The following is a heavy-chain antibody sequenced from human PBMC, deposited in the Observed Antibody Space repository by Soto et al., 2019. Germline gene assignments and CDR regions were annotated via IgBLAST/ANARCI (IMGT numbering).Heavy chain of an antibody. CDR1: GVTFDTRA. J-gene: IGHJ4*02. Sequence: GGSLRLSCAASGVTFDTRAIHWLRQAPGQGLEWVAVISFDGSNKRYVDSVEGRFSISRDNSKTTSYLEMNGLKPEDTTLYYCAIDYGFWSGYFDYWGQGAQVTVSS. D-gene: IGHD3-3*01. V-gene: IGHV3-30*03. CDR2: ISFDGSNK. CDR3: AIDYGFWSGYFDY.